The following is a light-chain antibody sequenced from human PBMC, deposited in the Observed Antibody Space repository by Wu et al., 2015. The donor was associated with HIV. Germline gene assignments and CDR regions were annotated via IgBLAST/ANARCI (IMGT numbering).Light chain of an antibody. CDR1: QSVTSSF. J-gene: IGKJ2*01. Sequence: EIVLTQSPGTLSLSPGERATLSCTASQSVTSSFLAWYQLKPGQAPRLLIYSASNRATDIPDRFSGGGSGTDFTLTISGLEPEDFAVYYCQHYANSYTFGQGTKLDIK. CDR3: QHYANSYT. CDR2: SAS. V-gene: IGKV3-20*01.